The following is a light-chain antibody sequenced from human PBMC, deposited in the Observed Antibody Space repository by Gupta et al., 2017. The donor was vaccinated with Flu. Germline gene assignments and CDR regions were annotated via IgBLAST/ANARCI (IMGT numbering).Light chain of an antibody. CDR3: AAWDDSLNGWV. CDR2: SNN. J-gene: IGLJ3*02. CDR1: SSNIGSNT. V-gene: IGLV1-44*01. Sequence: QSVLTHPPSASGTPGQRVTISCSGSSSNIGSNTVNWYQQHPGTAPKLLIYSNNQRPSGVPDRFSGSKSGTSASLAISGLQSEDEADYYCAAWDDSLNGWVFGGGTKLTVL.